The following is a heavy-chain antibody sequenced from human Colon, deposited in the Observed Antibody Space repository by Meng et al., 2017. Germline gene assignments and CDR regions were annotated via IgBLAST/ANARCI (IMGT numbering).Heavy chain of an antibody. CDR2: INHSGTT. CDR3: ARGLFSRLRSLWFDP. Sequence: VQLHQWGAGLLEPSETLSPPCAVYGGSFSGYYWSWIRQPPGKGLEWIGEINHSGTTNFNPSLESRVTISIDTSKNQISLNVTSLTAADTAVYYCARGLFSRLRSLWFDPWGQGTLVTVSS. J-gene: IGHJ5*02. V-gene: IGHV4-34*01. D-gene: IGHD2/OR15-2a*01. CDR1: GGSFSGYY.